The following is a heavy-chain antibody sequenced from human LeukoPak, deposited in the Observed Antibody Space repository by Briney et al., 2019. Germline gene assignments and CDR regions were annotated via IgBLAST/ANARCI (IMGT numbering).Heavy chain of an antibody. CDR3: ARDRGIVVVPAAIQRYNWFDP. D-gene: IGHD2-2*02. V-gene: IGHV4-30-4*08. J-gene: IGHJ5*02. CDR2: IYYSGST. Sequence: SQTLSLTCTVSGGSISSGDYYWSWIRQPPGKGLEWIGYIYYSGSTYYNPSLESRVTISVDTSKNQFSLKLSSVTAADTAVYYCARDRGIVVVPAAIQRYNWFDPWGQGTLVTVSS. CDR1: GGSISSGDYY.